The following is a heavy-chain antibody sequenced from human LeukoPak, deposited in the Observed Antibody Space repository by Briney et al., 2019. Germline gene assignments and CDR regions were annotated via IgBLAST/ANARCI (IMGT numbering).Heavy chain of an antibody. CDR1: GSSFNIYY. J-gene: IGHJ4*02. D-gene: IGHD4-17*01. CDR2: IHTSGSA. CDR3: WRGNIYLRDDDYG. V-gene: IGHV4-4*07. Sequence: SETLSLTCSVSGSSFNIYYWSWIPQPAREGLEGIVRIHTSGSAEYSTPLQSRVTISVDMSKKECSPELTYLTAADTAVFLSWRGNIYLRDDDYGWGQGTLVTVSS.